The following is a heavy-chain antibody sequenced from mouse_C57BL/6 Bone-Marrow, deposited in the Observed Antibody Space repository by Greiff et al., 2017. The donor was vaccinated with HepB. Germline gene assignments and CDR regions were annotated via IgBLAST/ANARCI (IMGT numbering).Heavy chain of an antibody. CDR2: IYPRSGNT. CDR3: AREVGAYYSIYYAMDY. D-gene: IGHD2-5*01. Sequence: QVQLKESGAELARPGASVKLSCKASGYTFTSYGISWVKQRTGQGLEWIGEIYPRSGNTYYNEKFKGKATLTADKSSSTAYMELRSLTSEDSAVYFCAREVGAYYSIYYAMDYWGQGTSVTVSS. CDR1: GYTFTSYG. J-gene: IGHJ4*01. V-gene: IGHV1-81*01.